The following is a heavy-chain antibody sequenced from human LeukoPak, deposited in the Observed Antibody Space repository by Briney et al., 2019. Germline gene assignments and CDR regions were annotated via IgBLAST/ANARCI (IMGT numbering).Heavy chain of an antibody. V-gene: IGHV3-7*03. J-gene: IGHJ6*04. CDR2: IKQDGSEK. Sequence: PGGSLRLSCAASGFTFSSYWMSWVRQAPGKGLEGVANIKQDGSEKYYVDSVKGRFTISRDNAKNSLYLQMNSLRAEDTAVYYCARDPGYSSSWYAVSDYYGMDVWGEGTTVTVSS. CDR3: ARDPGYSSSWYAVSDYYGMDV. D-gene: IGHD6-13*01. CDR1: GFTFSSYW.